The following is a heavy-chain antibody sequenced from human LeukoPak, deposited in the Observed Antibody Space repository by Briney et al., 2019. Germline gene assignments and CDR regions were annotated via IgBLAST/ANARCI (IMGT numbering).Heavy chain of an antibody. CDR2: ISYDGSNK. J-gene: IGHJ5*02. D-gene: IGHD2-15*01. CDR1: GFTFSSYG. CDR3: AKDRSGGFDP. Sequence: GGFLRLSCAASGFTFSSYGMHWVRRAPGKGLEWVAVISYDGSNKYYADSVKGRFTISRDNSKNTLYLQMNSLRAEDTAVYYCAKDRSGGFDPWGQGTLVTVSS. V-gene: IGHV3-30*18.